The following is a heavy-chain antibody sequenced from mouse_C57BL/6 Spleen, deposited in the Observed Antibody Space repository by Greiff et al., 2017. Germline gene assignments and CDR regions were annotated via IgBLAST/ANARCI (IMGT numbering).Heavy chain of an antibody. CDR2: INPNNGGT. Sequence: EVQLQQSGPELVKPGASVKMSCKASGYTFTDYNMHWVKQSHGKSLEWIGYINPNNGGTSYNQKFKGKATLTVNKSSSTAYMELRSLTSEESAVYYCAREQTGTTWYCDVWGTGTTVTVSS. CDR3: AREQTGTTWYCDV. CDR1: GYTFTDYN. J-gene: IGHJ1*03. V-gene: IGHV1-22*01. D-gene: IGHD4-1*01.